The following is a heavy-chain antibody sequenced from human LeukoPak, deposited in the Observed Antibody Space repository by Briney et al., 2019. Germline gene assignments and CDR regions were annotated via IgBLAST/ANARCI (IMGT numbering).Heavy chain of an antibody. D-gene: IGHD3-22*01. CDR1: GYTFTSYY. CDR3: ARGGMKNYDSSGYYPDY. V-gene: IGHV1-46*01. CDR2: INPSGGST. Sequence: ASVKVPCKASGYTFTSYYMHWVRQAPGQGLEWMGIINPSGGSTSYAQKFQGRVTMTRDTSTSTVYMEPSSLRSEDTAVYYCARGGMKNYDSSGYYPDYWGQGTLVTVSS. J-gene: IGHJ4*02.